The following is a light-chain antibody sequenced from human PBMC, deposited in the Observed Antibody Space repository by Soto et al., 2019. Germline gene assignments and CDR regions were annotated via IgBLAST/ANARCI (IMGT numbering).Light chain of an antibody. Sequence: SYELTQPLSVSVALGQTARITCGGNNIGSKNVHWYRQKPGQAPVLVIYRDTNRPSGIPERFSGFNSGNAATLTISRAQAGDEADFYCQVWDSSTVVFGGGTKLTVL. J-gene: IGLJ2*01. CDR1: NIGSKN. V-gene: IGLV3-9*01. CDR2: RDT. CDR3: QVWDSSTVV.